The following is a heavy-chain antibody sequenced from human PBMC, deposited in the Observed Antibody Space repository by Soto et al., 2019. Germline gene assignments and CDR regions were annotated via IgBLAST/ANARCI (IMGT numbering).Heavy chain of an antibody. CDR3: AKDFVDTVVTREWAY. D-gene: IGHD5-18*01. CDR1: GFTFSSYG. Sequence: QVQLVESGGGVVQPGRSLRLSCAASGFTFSSYGMHWVRQAPGKGLEWVAVISYDGSNKYYADSVKGRITISRDNSKNTLYLQMTSLRAEDMAVYYCAKDFVDTVVTREWAYWGQGTLVTVSS. V-gene: IGHV3-30*18. CDR2: ISYDGSNK. J-gene: IGHJ4*02.